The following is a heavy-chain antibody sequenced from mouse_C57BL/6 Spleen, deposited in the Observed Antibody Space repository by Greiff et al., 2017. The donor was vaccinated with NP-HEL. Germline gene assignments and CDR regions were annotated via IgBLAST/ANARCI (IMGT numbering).Heavy chain of an antibody. CDR3: AIYYYGSSLYAMDY. V-gene: IGHV5-17*01. CDR2: ISSGSSTI. D-gene: IGHD1-1*01. Sequence: DVMLVESGGGLVKPGGSLKLSCAASGFTFSDYGMHWVRQAPEKGLEWVAYISSGSSTIYYADTVKGRFTISRDNAKNTLFLQMTSLRSEDTAMYYCAIYYYGSSLYAMDYWGQGTSVTVSS. CDR1: GFTFSDYG. J-gene: IGHJ4*01.